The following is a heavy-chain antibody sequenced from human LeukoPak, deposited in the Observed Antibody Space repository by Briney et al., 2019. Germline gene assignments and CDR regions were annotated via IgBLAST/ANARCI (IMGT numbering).Heavy chain of an antibody. V-gene: IGHV1-69*13. Sequence: EASVTVSCKASGGTFSSYAISWVRQAPGQGLEWMGGIIPIFGTANYAQKFQGRVTITADESTSTAYMELSSLRSEDTAVFYCAGSLKFITMIPHYWGQGTLVTVSS. CDR2: IIPIFGTA. D-gene: IGHD3-22*01. CDR1: GGTFSSYA. CDR3: AGSLKFITMIPHY. J-gene: IGHJ4*02.